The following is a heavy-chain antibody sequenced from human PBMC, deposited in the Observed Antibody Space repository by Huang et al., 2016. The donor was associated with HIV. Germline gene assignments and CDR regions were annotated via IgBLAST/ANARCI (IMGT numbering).Heavy chain of an antibody. CDR2: VNDSGAT. D-gene: IGHD3-3*01. J-gene: IGHJ6*02. Sequence: QMQLQQRGAGLLKPSETLSLTCGVSGGSFTGNYLTWIRQAPGKGLEGIGEVNDSGATNYNPDLNGRVTISLDKSNRELSLNLRSVTAADTAVYYCARQWTILEWLLGLDVWGQGTTVIVSS. V-gene: IGHV4-34*02. CDR3: ARQWTILEWLLGLDV. CDR1: GGSFTGNY.